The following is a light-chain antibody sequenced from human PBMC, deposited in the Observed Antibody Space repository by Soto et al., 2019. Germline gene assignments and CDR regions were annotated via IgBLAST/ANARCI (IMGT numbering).Light chain of an antibody. Sequence: EVVMTQSPATLSVSPGESATLSCRASQSVSTNLAWYQQKPGQAPRLLIYGASTRATGIPARFSGSGSETEFTLTINTLQSEDFAVYFCHQYNDWPKTFGQGTKVEIK. V-gene: IGKV3-15*01. CDR2: GAS. CDR3: HQYNDWPKT. CDR1: QSVSTN. J-gene: IGKJ1*01.